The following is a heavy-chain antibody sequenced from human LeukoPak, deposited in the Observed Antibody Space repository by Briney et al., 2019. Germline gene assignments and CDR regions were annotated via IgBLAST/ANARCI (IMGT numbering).Heavy chain of an antibody. CDR1: GFTFSDYY. Sequence: GGSLRLSCAASGFTFSDYYMSWIRQAPGKGLEWVSYISSSSSYTNYADSVKGRSTISRDNAKKSLYLQMNSLRAEDTAVYYCARERLVTTSGSYYYGMDVWGQGTTVTVSS. D-gene: IGHD2-21*02. CDR3: ARERLVTTSGSYYYGMDV. J-gene: IGHJ6*02. V-gene: IGHV3-11*06. CDR2: ISSSSSYT.